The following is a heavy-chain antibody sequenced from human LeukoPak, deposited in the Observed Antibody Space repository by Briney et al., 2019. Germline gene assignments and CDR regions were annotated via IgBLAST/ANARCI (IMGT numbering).Heavy chain of an antibody. D-gene: IGHD3-3*01. J-gene: IGHJ4*02. Sequence: GGSLRLSCTASGFTFSNFWMGWVRQAPGKGLEWVANIKQDETEKFYLGSVKGRFTISRDSAKNSLYLQMNSLRAEDTAVYYCARGVPYDSWSGPHYSDYWGQGTLVTVSS. CDR3: ARGVPYDSWSGPHYSDY. CDR1: GFTFSNFW. CDR2: IKQDETEK. V-gene: IGHV3-7*01.